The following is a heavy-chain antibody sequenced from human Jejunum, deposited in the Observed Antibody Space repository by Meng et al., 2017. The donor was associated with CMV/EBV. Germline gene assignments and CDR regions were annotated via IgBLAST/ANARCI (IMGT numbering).Heavy chain of an antibody. CDR2: IYYRGNT. CDR1: GDSISTYY. J-gene: IGHJ4*02. D-gene: IGHD3-3*01. V-gene: IGHV4-59*01. CDR3: ARESPYDFWSGFDY. Sequence: VYGDSISTYYWSWIRQPPGKGLEWIGYIYYRGNTNSNPSLKSRVTMSVDTSKNQFSLMLSSVTAADTAVYYCARESPYDFWSGFDYWGQGRRVTV.